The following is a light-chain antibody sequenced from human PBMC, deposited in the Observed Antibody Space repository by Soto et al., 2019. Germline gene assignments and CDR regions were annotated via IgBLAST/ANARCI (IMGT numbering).Light chain of an antibody. CDR2: GAS. CDR1: QSVSSN. Sequence: EIMMTQSPSTLSVSTGERATLSCRASQSVSSNLAWYQQKPGQAPRLLISGASTRATGIPARFSGSGSGTEFTLTISSLQSEDFAVYYCQQYNSWPETFGQGTKVDIK. V-gene: IGKV3-15*01. CDR3: QQYNSWPET. J-gene: IGKJ1*01.